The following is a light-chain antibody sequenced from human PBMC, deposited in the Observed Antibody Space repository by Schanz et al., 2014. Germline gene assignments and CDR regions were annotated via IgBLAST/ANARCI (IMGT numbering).Light chain of an antibody. CDR3: QQYGTSPRT. CDR2: GAV. V-gene: IGKV3-20*01. J-gene: IGKJ1*01. Sequence: EIVLTQSPDTLSLSPGERATLSCRTSQRVTTYLAWYQQKPGQAPRLLIYGAVNTATGIPARFSGSGSGTDFTLTISRLEPEDFAVYYCQQYGTSPRTFGQGTKVDI. CDR1: QRVTTY.